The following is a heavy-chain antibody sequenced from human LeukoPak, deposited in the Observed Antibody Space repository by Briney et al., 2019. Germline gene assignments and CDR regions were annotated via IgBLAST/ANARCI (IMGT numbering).Heavy chain of an antibody. CDR2: IDAGNGNT. V-gene: IGHV1-3*03. D-gene: IGHD6-13*01. CDR1: GYTFTTYA. J-gene: IGHJ5*02. Sequence: ASVKVSCKASGYTFTTYAIHWVRQAPGQRLEWMGWIDAGNGNTKYSQEFQGRVTITRDTSASTVYMELSSLRSEDMAVYYCARSATGMRFDPWGQGTLVTVSS. CDR3: ARSATGMRFDP.